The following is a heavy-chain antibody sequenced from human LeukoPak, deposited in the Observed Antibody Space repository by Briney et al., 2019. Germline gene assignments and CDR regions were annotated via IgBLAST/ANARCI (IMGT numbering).Heavy chain of an antibody. D-gene: IGHD3-22*01. CDR2: IYYSGST. J-gene: IGHJ4*02. CDR1: GGSISSYY. CDR3: ARVSPYDSSGYYLDY. Sequence: SETLSLTCTVSGGSISSYYWSWIRQPPGKGLEWIGYIYYSGSTNYNPSLKSRVTISVDTSKNQFSLKLSSVTAADTAVYYCARVSPYDSSGYYLDYWGQGTLVTVSS. V-gene: IGHV4-59*01.